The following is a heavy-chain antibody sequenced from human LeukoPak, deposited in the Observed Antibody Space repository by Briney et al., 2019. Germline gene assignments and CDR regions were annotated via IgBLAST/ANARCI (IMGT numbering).Heavy chain of an antibody. Sequence: ASVKVSCKASGYTFTSYDINWVRHATGQGLEWMGWMNPNSGNTGYAQKFQGRVTMTRNTSISTAYMELSSLRSEDTAVYYCARNREPSPNYYYYMDVWGKGTTVTVSS. D-gene: IGHD1-26*01. J-gene: IGHJ6*03. V-gene: IGHV1-8*01. CDR3: ARNREPSPNYYYYMDV. CDR2: MNPNSGNT. CDR1: GYTFTSYD.